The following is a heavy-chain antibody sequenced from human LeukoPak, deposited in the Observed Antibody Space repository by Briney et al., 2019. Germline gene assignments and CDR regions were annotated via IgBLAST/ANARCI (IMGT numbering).Heavy chain of an antibody. CDR3: AKRGGSGSYYFDY. CDR2: ISGSGCST. J-gene: IGHJ4*02. CDR1: GFTFSSYA. D-gene: IGHD3-10*01. Sequence: PGGSLRLSCAASGFTFSSYAMSWVRQAPGKGLEWVSAISGSGCSTYYADSVKGRFTISRNNSKNTLYLQMNSLRAEDTAVYYCAKRGGSGSYYFDYWGQGTLVTVSS. V-gene: IGHV3-23*01.